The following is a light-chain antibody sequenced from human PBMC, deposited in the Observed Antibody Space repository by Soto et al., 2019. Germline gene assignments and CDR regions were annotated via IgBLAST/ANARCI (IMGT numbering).Light chain of an antibody. Sequence: QSVLTQPPSASGTPGQRVTISCSGSSSNIGSNTVYWYQQLPGTAPTLLIYSNNQRPSGGPDRFSGAKSGTSASLAISGLLSEDEAAYYCAAWDASPNVVVFGGGTKVTVL. CDR2: SNN. V-gene: IGLV1-44*01. J-gene: IGLJ2*01. CDR3: AAWDASPNVVV. CDR1: SSNIGSNT.